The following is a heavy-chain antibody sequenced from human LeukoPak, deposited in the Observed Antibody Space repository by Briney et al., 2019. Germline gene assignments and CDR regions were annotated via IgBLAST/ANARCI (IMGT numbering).Heavy chain of an antibody. CDR3: ARGIYCSSTSCPLLTYYYYYMDV. CDR2: MNPNSGNT. J-gene: IGHJ6*03. V-gene: IGHV1-8*01. D-gene: IGHD2-2*01. CDR1: GYTFTSYD. Sequence: WASVKVSCKASGYTFTSYDINWVRQAPGQGLEWMGWMNPNSGNTGYAQKFQGRVTMTRNTSISTAYMELSSLRSEDTAVYYCARGIYCSSTSCPLLTYYYYYMDVWGKGTTVTVYS.